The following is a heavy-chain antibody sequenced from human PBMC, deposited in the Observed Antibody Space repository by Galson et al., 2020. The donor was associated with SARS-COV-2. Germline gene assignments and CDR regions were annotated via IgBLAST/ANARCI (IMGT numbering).Heavy chain of an antibody. CDR1: GFIFSLYG. CDR2: ISPNGDHT. D-gene: IGHD2-2*01. Sequence: GESLKISCSGSGFIFSLYGMHWVRQAPGKGLEFLSGISPNGDHTSYADSVKGRFTVSRDNSKITLSLQMSSLRAEDTAVYYCAKDACTSTSCFVDLQHGGQGTLVNVSS. J-gene: IGHJ1*01. CDR3: AKDACTSTSCFVDLQH. V-gene: IGHV3-64D*06.